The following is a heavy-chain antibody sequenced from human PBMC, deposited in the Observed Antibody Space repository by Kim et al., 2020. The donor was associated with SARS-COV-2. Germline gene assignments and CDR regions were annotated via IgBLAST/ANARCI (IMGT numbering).Heavy chain of an antibody. V-gene: IGHV3-9*01. CDR3: AKDRSSGYYYFAFDI. Sequence: GGSLRLSCAASGFTFDYYTMHWVRQAPGKGLEWVSGINWNSGTIAYADSVKGRFTISRDNAKNSLYLQMNSLRTEDTALYYCAKDRSSGYYYFAFDIWGQGTMVTVSS. D-gene: IGHD3-22*01. CDR2: INWNSGTI. CDR1: GFTFDYYT. J-gene: IGHJ3*02.